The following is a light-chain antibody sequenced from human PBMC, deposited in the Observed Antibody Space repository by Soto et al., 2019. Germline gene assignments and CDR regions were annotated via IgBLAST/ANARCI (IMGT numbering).Light chain of an antibody. Sequence: GDRVTITCRASQSISSYLNWYQQKPGKAPKLLIYAASSLQSGVSSRFSGSGSGTDFTLTISSLQPEDFATYYCQQSYSTPLTFGGGTKVDIK. CDR3: QQSYSTPLT. V-gene: IGKV1-39*01. CDR2: AAS. J-gene: IGKJ4*01. CDR1: QSISSY.